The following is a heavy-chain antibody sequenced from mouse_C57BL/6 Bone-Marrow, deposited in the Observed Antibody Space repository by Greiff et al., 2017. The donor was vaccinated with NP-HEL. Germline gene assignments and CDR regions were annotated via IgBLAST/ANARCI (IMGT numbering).Heavy chain of an antibody. Sequence: EVKLMESGPGLVKPSQSLSLTCSVTGYSITSGYYWNWIRQFPGNKLEWMGYISYDGSNNYNPSLKNRISITRDTSKNQFFLKLNSVTTEDTATYYCARGTTVVADYAMDYWGQGTSVTVSS. V-gene: IGHV3-6*01. CDR1: GYSITSGYY. CDR3: ARGTTVVADYAMDY. CDR2: ISYDGSN. J-gene: IGHJ4*01. D-gene: IGHD1-1*01.